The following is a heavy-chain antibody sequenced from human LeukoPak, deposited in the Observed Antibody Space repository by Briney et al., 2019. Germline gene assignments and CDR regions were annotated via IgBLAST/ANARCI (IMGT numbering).Heavy chain of an antibody. CDR2: ISGSGVST. V-gene: IGHV3-23*01. Sequence: PGGSLRLSCAASGFTFSSYAISWVRQAPGKGLEWVSTISGSGVSTYYADSVKGRFTISRDNSKNTLYLQMNSLRAEDTAVYYCAKDQRAMIVVVMFDYWGQGTLVTVSS. J-gene: IGHJ4*02. D-gene: IGHD3-22*01. CDR3: AKDQRAMIVVVMFDY. CDR1: GFTFSSYA.